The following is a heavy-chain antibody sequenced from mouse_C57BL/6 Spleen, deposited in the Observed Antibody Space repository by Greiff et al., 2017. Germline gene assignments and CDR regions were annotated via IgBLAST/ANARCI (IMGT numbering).Heavy chain of an antibody. Sequence: DVQLVESGPGLVKPSQSLSLTCSVTGYSITSGYYWNWIRQFPGNKLEWMGYISYDGSNNYNPTLKNRISITRDTSKNQFFLKLNSVTTEDTATYYCARSHWDYFDYWGQGTTLTVSS. J-gene: IGHJ2*01. V-gene: IGHV3-6*01. D-gene: IGHD4-1*01. CDR3: ARSHWDYFDY. CDR2: ISYDGSN. CDR1: GYSITSGYY.